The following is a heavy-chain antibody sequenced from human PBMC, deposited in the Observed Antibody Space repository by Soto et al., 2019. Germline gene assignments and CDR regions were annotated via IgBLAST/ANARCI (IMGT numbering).Heavy chain of an antibody. Sequence: PSETLSLTCTVSGGSISSGGYYWSWIRQHPGKGLEWIGYIYYSGSTYYNPSLKSRVTISVDTSKNQFSLKLSSVTAADTAVYYCAREPLGPPSSGYSAFDIWGQGTMVTVSS. J-gene: IGHJ3*02. CDR3: AREPLGPPSSGYSAFDI. D-gene: IGHD3-22*01. CDR1: GGSISSGGYY. CDR2: IYYSGST. V-gene: IGHV4-31*03.